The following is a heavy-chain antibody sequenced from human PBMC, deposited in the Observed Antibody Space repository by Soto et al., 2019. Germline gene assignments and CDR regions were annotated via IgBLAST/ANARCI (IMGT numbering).Heavy chain of an antibody. Sequence: GGSLRLSCVASGFTFSRHGLSWVRQAPGKGLEWVSTINPSGDSTFYADSVKGRFTISRDNSKNTVYLQMNSLSVGDTAVYLCAKVDVSTAGSFDYWGQGALVTSPQ. V-gene: IGHV3-23*01. CDR3: AKVDVSTAGSFDY. D-gene: IGHD6-13*01. J-gene: IGHJ4*02. CDR2: INPSGDST. CDR1: GFTFSRHG.